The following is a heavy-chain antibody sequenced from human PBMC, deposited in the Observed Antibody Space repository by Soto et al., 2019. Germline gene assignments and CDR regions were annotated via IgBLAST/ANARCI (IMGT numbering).Heavy chain of an antibody. CDR3: ARGSPRFELISSSTWFDP. V-gene: IGHV3-53*01. D-gene: IGHD2-21*01. CDR2: IYSGGST. CDR1: GFIVIDNY. Sequence: GGSLRRSCAASGFIVIDNYMSWVLQAPGKGLEWVAVIYSGGSTNYADSVKGRFTISRDKSKNTLHLQMNSLRAEDTAVYYCARGSPRFELISSSTWFDPWGQGTLVTVSS. J-gene: IGHJ5*02.